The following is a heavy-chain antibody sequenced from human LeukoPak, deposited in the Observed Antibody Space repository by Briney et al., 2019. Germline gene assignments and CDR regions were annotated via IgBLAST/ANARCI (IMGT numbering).Heavy chain of an antibody. J-gene: IGHJ5*02. CDR3: ARDLPARRTYYYGSGSYLINWFDP. D-gene: IGHD3-10*01. V-gene: IGHV4-34*01. Sequence: SETLSLTCAVYGGSFSGYYWSWIRQPPGKGLEWIGEINHSGSTNYNPSLKSRVTISVDTSKNQFSLKLSSVTAADTAVYYCARDLPARRTYYYGSGSYLINWFDPWGQGTLVTVSS. CDR1: GGSFSGYY. CDR2: INHSGST.